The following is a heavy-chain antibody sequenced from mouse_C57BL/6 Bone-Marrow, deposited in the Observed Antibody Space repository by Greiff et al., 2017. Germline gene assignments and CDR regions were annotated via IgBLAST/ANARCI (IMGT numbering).Heavy chain of an antibody. V-gene: IGHV1-64*01. Sequence: QVQLKQPGAELVKPGASVKLSCKASGYTFTSYWMHWVKQRPGQGLEWIGMIHPNSGRTNYNEKFKSKATLTVDKSSSTAYMQLSSLTSEDSAVYYCARSGGYYPAWFAYWGQGTLVTVSA. J-gene: IGHJ3*01. CDR3: ARSGGYYPAWFAY. CDR2: IHPNSGRT. D-gene: IGHD2-3*01. CDR1: GYTFTSYW.